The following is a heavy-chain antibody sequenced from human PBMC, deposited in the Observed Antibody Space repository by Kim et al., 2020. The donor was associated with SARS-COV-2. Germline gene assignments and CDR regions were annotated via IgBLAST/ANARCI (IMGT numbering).Heavy chain of an antibody. CDR1: GFTVSSNY. V-gene: IGHV3-66*01. CDR3: ARDRGRYSGYDHPFDY. D-gene: IGHD5-12*01. CDR2: IYSGGST. Sequence: GGSLRLSCAASGFTVSSNYMSWVRQAPGKGLEWVSVIYSGGSTYYADSVKGRFTISRDNSKNTLYLQMNSLRAEDTAVYYCARDRGRYSGYDHPFDYWGQGTLVTVSS. J-gene: IGHJ4*02.